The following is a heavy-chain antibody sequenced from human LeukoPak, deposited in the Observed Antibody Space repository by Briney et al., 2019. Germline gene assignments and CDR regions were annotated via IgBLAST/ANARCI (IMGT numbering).Heavy chain of an antibody. CDR2: INPNSGGT. J-gene: IGHJ3*02. CDR3: ARDRSMIVVVIPPYDAFDI. D-gene: IGHD3-22*01. Sequence: ASVKASCKASGYTFTGYYMHWVRQAPGQGLEWMGWINPNSGGTNYAQKFQGRVTMTRDTSISTAYMELSRLRSDDTAVYYCARDRSMIVVVIPPYDAFDIWSQGTMVTVSS. CDR1: GYTFTGYY. V-gene: IGHV1-2*02.